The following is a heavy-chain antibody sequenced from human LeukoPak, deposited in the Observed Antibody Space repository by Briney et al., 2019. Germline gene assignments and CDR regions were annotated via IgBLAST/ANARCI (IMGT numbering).Heavy chain of an antibody. CDR2: IYYTGST. CDR3: ARGASGWYWIDY. J-gene: IGHJ4*02. CDR1: GGSISSYN. Sequence: SSETLSLTCTVSGGSISSYNWNWIRQSPGKGLEWIGNIYYTGSTNYNPSLKGRVTLSVDTSKNQFSLKLSSVTAADTAVFYCARGASGWYWIDYWGQGILVTVSS. D-gene: IGHD6-19*01. V-gene: IGHV4-59*01.